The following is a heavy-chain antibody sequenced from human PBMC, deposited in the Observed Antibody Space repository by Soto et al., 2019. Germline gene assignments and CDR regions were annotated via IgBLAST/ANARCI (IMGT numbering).Heavy chain of an antibody. CDR1: GFTFSNAW. CDR2: IKSKTDGGTT. Sequence: GGSLRLSCAASGFTFSNAWMSWVRQAPGKGLEWVGRIKSKTDGGTTDYAAPVKGRFTISRDDSKNTLYLQMNSLKTEDTAVYYCTTPDIVVVPAATGGPVYYFDYWGQGTLVTVSS. CDR3: TTPDIVVVPAATGGPVYYFDY. V-gene: IGHV3-15*01. J-gene: IGHJ4*02. D-gene: IGHD2-2*01.